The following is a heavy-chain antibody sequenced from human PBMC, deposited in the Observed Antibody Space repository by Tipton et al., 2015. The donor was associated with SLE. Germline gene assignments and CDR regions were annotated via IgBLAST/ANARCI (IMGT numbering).Heavy chain of an antibody. CDR1: GFTFSSYS. CDR2: IWYDGSNK. J-gene: IGHJ4*02. V-gene: IGHV3-30*18. CDR3: AKSGGIVVVPAAIDG. Sequence: SLRLSCAASGFTFSSYSMNWVRQAPGKGLEWVAVIWYDGSNKYYADSVKGRFTISRDNSKNTLYLQMNSLRAEDTAVYYCAKSGGIVVVPAAIDGWGQGTLVTVSS. D-gene: IGHD2-2*02.